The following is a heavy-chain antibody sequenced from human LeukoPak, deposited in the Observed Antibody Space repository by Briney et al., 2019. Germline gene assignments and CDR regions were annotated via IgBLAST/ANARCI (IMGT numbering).Heavy chain of an antibody. CDR1: GFTFSSHE. Sequence: GGSLRLSCVASGFTFSSHEMNWVRQAPGKGLEWVSSISSSGSSIRYADSVKGRFTVSRDNAKNTLYLQMNSLRAEDTAVYYCARERTSGWDAFDFWGQGTLVTVSS. J-gene: IGHJ4*02. V-gene: IGHV3-48*03. CDR2: ISSSGSSI. D-gene: IGHD6-19*01. CDR3: ARERTSGWDAFDF.